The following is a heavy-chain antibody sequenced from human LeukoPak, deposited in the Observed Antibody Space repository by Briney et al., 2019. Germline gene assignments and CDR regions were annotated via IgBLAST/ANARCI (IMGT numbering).Heavy chain of an antibody. CDR2: INHSGST. D-gene: IGHD6-6*01. CDR3: ARHGYSSSPHYFDY. CDR1: GGSFSGYY. Sequence: SETLSLTCAVYGGSFSGYYWSWIRQPPGKGLEWIGEINHSGSTNYNPSLKSRVTISVDTSKNQFSLKLSSVTAADTAVYYCARHGYSSSPHYFDYWGQGTLVTVSS. J-gene: IGHJ4*02. V-gene: IGHV4-34*01.